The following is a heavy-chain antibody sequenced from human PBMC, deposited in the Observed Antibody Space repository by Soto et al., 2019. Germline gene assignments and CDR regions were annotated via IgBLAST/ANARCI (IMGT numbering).Heavy chain of an antibody. CDR1: GFTFSSYG. Sequence: GGSLRLSCAASGFTFSSYGMHWVRQAPGKGLEWVAVIWYDGSNKYYADSVKGRFTISRDNSKNTLYLQMNSLRAEDTAVYYCARDSSGYYDFWSGYIHNWFDPWGQGTLDTVSS. CDR3: ARDSSGYYDFWSGYIHNWFDP. J-gene: IGHJ5*02. V-gene: IGHV3-33*01. D-gene: IGHD3-3*01. CDR2: IWYDGSNK.